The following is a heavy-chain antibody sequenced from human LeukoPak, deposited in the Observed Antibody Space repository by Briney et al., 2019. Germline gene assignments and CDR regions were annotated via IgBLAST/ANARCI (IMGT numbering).Heavy chain of an antibody. J-gene: IGHJ6*02. D-gene: IGHD2-21*02. V-gene: IGHV3-7*01. CDR2: IKQDGSEK. CDR3: ARDCGGDCYPTYYYYYYGMDV. CDR1: GFTFSSYW. Sequence: GGSLRLSCAASGFTFSSYWMSWVRQAPGKGLEWVANIKQDGSEKYYVDSVKGRFTISRDNAKNSLYLQMNSLRAEDTAVYYCARDCGGDCYPTYYYYYYGMDVWGQGTTVTVSS.